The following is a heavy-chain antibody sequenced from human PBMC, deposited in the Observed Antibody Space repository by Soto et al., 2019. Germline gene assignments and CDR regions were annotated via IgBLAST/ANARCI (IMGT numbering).Heavy chain of an antibody. D-gene: IGHD2-15*01. CDR1: GGSINNYY. CDR2: IYYSGST. J-gene: IGHJ4*02. V-gene: IGHV4-59*01. Sequence: SETLSLTCTVSGGSINNYYWSWIRQPPGKGLEFIGYIYYSGSTNHNPSLKGRVTISVDTSKNQFSLKLTSVTAADTAVYYCARAGYLGYCSGGSCYMPDYCGQGSLVTVSS. CDR3: ARAGYLGYCSGGSCYMPDY.